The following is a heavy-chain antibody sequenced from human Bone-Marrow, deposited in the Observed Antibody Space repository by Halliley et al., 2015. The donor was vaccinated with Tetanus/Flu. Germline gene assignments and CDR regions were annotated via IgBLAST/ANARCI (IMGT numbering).Heavy chain of an antibody. J-gene: IGHJ4*02. CDR3: ARARSGDFGWLLSYYFDS. CDR2: DGTGT. D-gene: IGHD3-9*01. V-gene: IGHV3-7*03. Sequence: DGTGTYYVPSVGGRFIISRGNAKNSLFLEMSSLGPHDTAVYYCARARSGDFGWLLSYYFDSWGQGTLVTVSS.